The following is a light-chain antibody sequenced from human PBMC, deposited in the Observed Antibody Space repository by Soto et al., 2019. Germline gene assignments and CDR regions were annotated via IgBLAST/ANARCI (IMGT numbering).Light chain of an antibody. Sequence: EIVLTQSPATLSVSPGERATLSCRASQSVSRSLAWYQQKPGQAPRLLIYEASTRATGIPARFSGSGSETDFTLTISGLQSEDFAVYYCQQYKNWPPITFGQGTRLEIK. V-gene: IGKV3-15*01. CDR1: QSVSRS. CDR3: QQYKNWPPIT. CDR2: EAS. J-gene: IGKJ5*01.